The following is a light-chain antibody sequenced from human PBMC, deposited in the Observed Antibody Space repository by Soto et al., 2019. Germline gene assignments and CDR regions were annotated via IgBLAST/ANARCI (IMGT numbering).Light chain of an antibody. V-gene: IGKV3-11*01. J-gene: IGKJ3*01. CDR3: QQRATWPPFT. Sequence: EIALTQSPATLSLSPGDRATLSCRASQNVRTYLGWYQQKPGQAPRLLIYDASNRATGIPARFSGSGSGTGFTLTISSLEPEDFAVYYCQQRATWPPFTFGPGTKVDLK. CDR1: QNVRTY. CDR2: DAS.